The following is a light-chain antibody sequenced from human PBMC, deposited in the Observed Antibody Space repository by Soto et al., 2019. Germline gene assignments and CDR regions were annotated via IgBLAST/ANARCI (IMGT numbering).Light chain of an antibody. CDR3: QQYGSSAWA. J-gene: IGKJ1*01. CDR2: GAS. V-gene: IGKV3-20*01. Sequence: LTQSPGAVSLSPGERATLCSSTSQSVSNSFLAWYQEEPGQAPRVLIYGASSRATGIPGRFRGSGVGTDFTFTISRLEGEGRGGYYCQQYGSSAWAVGQGTKV. CDR1: QSVSNSF.